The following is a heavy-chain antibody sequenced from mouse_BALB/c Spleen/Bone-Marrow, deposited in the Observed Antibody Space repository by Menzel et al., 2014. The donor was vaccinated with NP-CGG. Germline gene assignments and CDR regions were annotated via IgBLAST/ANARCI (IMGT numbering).Heavy chain of an antibody. CDR2: ISNGGGST. CDR1: GFTFSDYY. D-gene: IGHD2-3*01. V-gene: IGHV5-12*02. Sequence: EVKLEESGGGLVQPGGSLKLSCATSGFTFSDYYMYWVRQTPEKRLEWVAYISNGGGSTYYPDTVKGRFTISRDNAKNTLYLQMSRLKSEDTAMYYCARPLYDGYYVAYWGRGTLVTVSA. J-gene: IGHJ3*01. CDR3: ARPLYDGYYVAY.